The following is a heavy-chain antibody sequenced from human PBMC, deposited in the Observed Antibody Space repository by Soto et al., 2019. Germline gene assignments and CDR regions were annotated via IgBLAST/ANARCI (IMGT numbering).Heavy chain of an antibody. Sequence: QVQLVESGGGVVQPGRSLRLSCAASGFTFSSYAMHWVRQAPGKGLEWVAVISYDGSNKYYADSVKGRFTISRDNSKNTLYLQMNSQRAEDTAVYYCAREGYSYDVGGYGGAFDIWGQGTMVTVSS. CDR2: ISYDGSNK. CDR1: GFTFSSYA. V-gene: IGHV3-30-3*01. CDR3: AREGYSYDVGGYGGAFDI. D-gene: IGHD5-18*01. J-gene: IGHJ3*02.